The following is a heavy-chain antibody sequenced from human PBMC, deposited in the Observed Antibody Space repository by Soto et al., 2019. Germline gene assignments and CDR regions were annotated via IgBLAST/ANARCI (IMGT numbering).Heavy chain of an antibody. CDR2: ISDSGDIT. Sequence: GGSLRLSCAASEFTFSTYAMTWVRQAPGRGLQWVATISDSGDITYYADSVKGRFTISRDNSRNTLYLQMNILRAEDTALYYCARDCSGGSCYPGMDVWGQGTTVTVSS. J-gene: IGHJ6*02. V-gene: IGHV3-23*01. CDR1: EFTFSTYA. CDR3: ARDCSGGSCYPGMDV. D-gene: IGHD2-15*01.